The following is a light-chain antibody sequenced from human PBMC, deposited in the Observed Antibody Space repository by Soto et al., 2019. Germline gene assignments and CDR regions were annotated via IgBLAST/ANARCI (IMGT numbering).Light chain of an antibody. CDR2: GAF. Sequence: EVVMTQSPVTLSVSPGESATLSCRASQDVSTKLAWYQQQPGQAPRLLIYGAFFRATGIPAKFTGSGSGTEFTLTITSLQSEDFAVYYCQQYNTWPRTFGLGTEVEMK. CDR1: QDVSTK. J-gene: IGKJ1*01. CDR3: QQYNTWPRT. V-gene: IGKV3-15*01.